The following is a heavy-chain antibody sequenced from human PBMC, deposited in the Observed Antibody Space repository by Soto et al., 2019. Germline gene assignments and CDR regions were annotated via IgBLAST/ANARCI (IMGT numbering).Heavy chain of an antibody. CDR2: ISAYNGNT. D-gene: IGHD5-18*01. Sequence: WASVKVSCKASGYTFPSYGISWVRQAPGQGLEWMGWISAYNGNTNYAQKLQGRVTMTTDTSTSTAYMELRSLRSDDTAVYYCARDADTAMVNPGMDVWGQGTTVTVSS. J-gene: IGHJ6*02. V-gene: IGHV1-18*01. CDR3: ARDADTAMVNPGMDV. CDR1: GYTFPSYG.